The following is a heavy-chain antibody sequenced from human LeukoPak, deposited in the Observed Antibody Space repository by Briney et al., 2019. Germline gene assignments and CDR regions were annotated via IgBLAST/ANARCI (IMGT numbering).Heavy chain of an antibody. Sequence: PGGSLRLSCAASGFTFSSYAMSWVRQAPGKGLEWVSAISGSGGSTYYADSVKGRFTISRDNSKNTLYLQMNSQRAEDTAVYYCVTYRNYDILTGYYSHDYWGQGTLVTVSS. J-gene: IGHJ4*02. CDR3: VTYRNYDILTGYYSHDY. D-gene: IGHD3-9*01. CDR2: ISGSGGST. CDR1: GFTFSSYA. V-gene: IGHV3-23*01.